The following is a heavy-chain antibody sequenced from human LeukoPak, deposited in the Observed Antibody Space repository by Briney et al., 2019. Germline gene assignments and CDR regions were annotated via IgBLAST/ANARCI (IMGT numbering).Heavy chain of an antibody. CDR3: VRVIAAAGTRTFDH. J-gene: IGHJ4*02. Sequence: SVNVSCKASGHTFSSYSIIWVRQAPRQGLEWMGGIIPIFGTANYAQKFQGRVTITDDKSTSTAYMKLNSLKSEETAVYYCVRVIAAAGTRTFDHWGQGTLVTVSS. CDR1: GHTFSSYS. V-gene: IGHV1-69*06. D-gene: IGHD6-13*01. CDR2: IIPIFGTA.